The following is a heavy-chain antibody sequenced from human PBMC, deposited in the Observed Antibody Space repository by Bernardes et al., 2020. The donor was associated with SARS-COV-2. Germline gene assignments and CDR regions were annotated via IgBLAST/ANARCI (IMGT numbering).Heavy chain of an antibody. J-gene: IGHJ6*02. Sequence: VQVTRKASGYTFPNYEINWVRQATGQELEWMGWMNPNSGNTGYAQKFQGRVTMTRNTSISTAYMELSSLRSEDTAVYYCARGTGIVLMVYAPYSLDVWGQGTTVTVSS. CDR3: ARGTGIVLMVYAPYSLDV. D-gene: IGHD2-8*01. CDR2: MNPNSGNT. CDR1: GYTFPNYE. V-gene: IGHV1-8*01.